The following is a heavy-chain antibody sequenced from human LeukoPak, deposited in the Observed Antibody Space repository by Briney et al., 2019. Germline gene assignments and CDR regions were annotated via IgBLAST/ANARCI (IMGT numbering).Heavy chain of an antibody. CDR1: GYRFTSYW. J-gene: IGHJ6*02. D-gene: IGHD6-19*01. V-gene: IGHV5-51*01. CDR3: ARHIAVAYYYYGMDV. Sequence: GESLKISCKGSGYRFTSYWIGWVRPMPGKGLEWMGIIYPGDSDTRYSPSFQGQVTISADKSISTAYLQWSSLKASDTAMYYCARHIAVAYYYYGMDVWGQGTTVTVSS. CDR2: IYPGDSDT.